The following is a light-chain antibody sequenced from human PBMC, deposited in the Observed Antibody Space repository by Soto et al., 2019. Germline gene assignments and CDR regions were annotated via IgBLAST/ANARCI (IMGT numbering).Light chain of an antibody. CDR2: RAS. CDR1: QRVSTW. V-gene: IGKV1-5*03. CDR3: QHYNSYSEA. J-gene: IGKJ1*01. Sequence: DIQMTQSPSTLSASVGDRVTITCRASQRVSTWLAWYQQKPGKAPKLLIYRASSLESGVPSRFSGSGSGTEFTLTISSLQPDDFATYYCQHYNSYSEAFGQGTKVDIK.